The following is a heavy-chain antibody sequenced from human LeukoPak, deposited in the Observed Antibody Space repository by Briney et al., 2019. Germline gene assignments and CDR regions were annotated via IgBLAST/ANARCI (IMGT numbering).Heavy chain of an antibody. CDR2: IKGDGGVK. CDR3: ARWDAYCPDGRCYSGDYSFDI. J-gene: IGHJ3*02. V-gene: IGHV3-7*01. CDR1: GFIFSIYW. D-gene: IGHD2-15*01. Sequence: GGSLRLSCAASGFIFSIYWMSWVRQAPGKGLEWVACIKGDGGVKHFLDSVQGRFTISRDNAKNSLYLQMNSLRVEDTATYYCARWDAYCPDGRCYSGDYSFDIWGQGTTVTVSS.